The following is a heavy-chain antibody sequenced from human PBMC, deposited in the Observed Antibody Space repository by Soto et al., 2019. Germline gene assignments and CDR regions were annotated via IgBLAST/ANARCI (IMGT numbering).Heavy chain of an antibody. V-gene: IGHV1-18*01. J-gene: IGHJ6*03. CDR2: ISAYNGNT. Sequence: GASMKVSCKASGYTFTSYGISWVRQAPGQGLEWMGWISAYNGNTNYAQKLQGRVTMTTDTSTSTAYMELRSLRSDDTAVYYCARGELGYCSSTSCRYYYYYYMDVWGKGTTVTVSS. CDR3: ARGELGYCSSTSCRYYYYYYMDV. D-gene: IGHD2-2*01. CDR1: GYTFTSYG.